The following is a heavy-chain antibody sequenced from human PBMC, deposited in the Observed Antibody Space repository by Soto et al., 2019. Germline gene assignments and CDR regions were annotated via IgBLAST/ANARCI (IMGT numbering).Heavy chain of an antibody. CDR2: ISYDGTNK. Sequence: QVQLVESGGGVVQPGRSLSLSCAASGFTFSTYAMHWVRQAPGKGLEWVAVISYDGTNKYYADSVRGRFTISRDNSKNTLLLQTNRLRAEDTAVYYCEKDAGGYNHGNIMLDKYYYGMDVWGQGTKVTVSS. D-gene: IGHD5-18*01. CDR1: GFTFSTYA. J-gene: IGHJ6*02. CDR3: EKDAGGYNHGNIMLDKYYYGMDV. V-gene: IGHV3-30-3*01.